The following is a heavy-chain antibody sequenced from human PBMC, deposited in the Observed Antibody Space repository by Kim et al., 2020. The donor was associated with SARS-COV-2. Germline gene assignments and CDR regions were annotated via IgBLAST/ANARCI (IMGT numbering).Heavy chain of an antibody. CDR3: ARDGTIEWEILGDYYYYYGMDV. D-gene: IGHD1-26*01. V-gene: IGHV3-48*02. J-gene: IGHJ6*02. CDR2: ISSSSSTI. CDR1: GFTFSSYS. Sequence: GGSLRLSCAASGFTFSSYSMNWVRQAPGKGLEWVSYISSSSSTIYYADSVKGRFTISRDNAKNSLYLQMNSLRDEDTAVYYCARDGTIEWEILGDYYYYYGMDVWGQGAPVTVSS.